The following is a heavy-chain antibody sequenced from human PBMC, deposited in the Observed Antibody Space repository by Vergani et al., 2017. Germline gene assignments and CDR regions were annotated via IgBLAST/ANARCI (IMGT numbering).Heavy chain of an antibody. D-gene: IGHD3-10*01. CDR3: ARVGTYYGSGSYSGYWFDP. CDR1: GGSISSYY. Sequence: QVQLQESGPGLVKPSETLSLTCTVSGGSISSYYWSRIRQPPGKGLEWIGYIYYSGSTNYNPSLKSRVTISVDTSKNQFSLKLSSVTAADTAVYYCARVGTYYGSGSYSGYWFDPWGQGTLVTVSS. V-gene: IGHV4-59*01. J-gene: IGHJ5*02. CDR2: IYYSGST.